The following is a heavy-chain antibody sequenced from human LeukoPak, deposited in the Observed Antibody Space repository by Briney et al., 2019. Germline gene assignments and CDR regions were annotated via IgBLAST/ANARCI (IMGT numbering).Heavy chain of an antibody. CDR3: AILSCGIAAAGTEDY. Sequence: GGSLRLSCAASGFTFSGYAMSWVRQAPGKGLEWVSAISGSGGSTYYADSVKGRFTISRDNSKNTLYLQMNSLRAEDTAVYYCAILSCGIAAAGTEDYWGQGTLVTVSS. J-gene: IGHJ4*02. CDR2: ISGSGGST. D-gene: IGHD6-13*01. CDR1: GFTFSGYA. V-gene: IGHV3-23*01.